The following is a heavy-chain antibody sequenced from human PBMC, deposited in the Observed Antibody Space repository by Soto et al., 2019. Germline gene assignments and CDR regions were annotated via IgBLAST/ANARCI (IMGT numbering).Heavy chain of an antibody. CDR3: ARPIVVISGAYYYGMDV. V-gene: IGHV1-18*01. Sequence: QVQLVQSGAEVKKPGASVKVSCKASGYTFTNYGINWVRQAPGQGLEWMGWISAYNGNTNYAQKLQGRVTMTTDTSTSTRYMEMRSLRSDDTAVYYCARPIVVISGAYYYGMDVWGQGTTVTVSS. D-gene: IGHD3-22*01. CDR2: ISAYNGNT. J-gene: IGHJ6*02. CDR1: GYTFTNYG.